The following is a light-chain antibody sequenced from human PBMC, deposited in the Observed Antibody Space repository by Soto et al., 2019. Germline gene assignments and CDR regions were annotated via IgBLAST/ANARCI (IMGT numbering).Light chain of an antibody. V-gene: IGLV3-21*04. Sequence: SYELTQPPSVSVAPGKTARITCGGNNIGSKSVHWYQQKPGQAPVLVIYYDSDRPSGIPERFSGSNSGNTATLTISRVEAXXXXDYYCQVWDSSSDHVVFGGGTQL. J-gene: IGLJ2*01. CDR2: YDS. CDR3: QVWDSSSDHVV. CDR1: NIGSKS.